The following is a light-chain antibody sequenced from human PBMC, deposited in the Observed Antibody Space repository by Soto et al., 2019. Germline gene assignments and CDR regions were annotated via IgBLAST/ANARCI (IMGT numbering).Light chain of an antibody. CDR3: QQYGSSPWT. CDR2: GAS. V-gene: IGKV3-20*01. Sequence: EIVLTQSPGTLSLSPGERATLSCRASQSLSNNYLAWYQQKPGQTPRFLIYGASSRATGIPDRFSGRGSGTDFTLTISRLEPEDSAVYYCQQYGSSPWTFGQGTKVEIK. CDR1: QSLSNNY. J-gene: IGKJ1*01.